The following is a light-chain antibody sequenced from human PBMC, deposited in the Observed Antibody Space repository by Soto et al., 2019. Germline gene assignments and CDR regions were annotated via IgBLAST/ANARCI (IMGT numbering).Light chain of an antibody. CDR3: SSYAGSSNV. Sequence: QSALTQPRSVSGSPGQSVTISCTGTSRDVGGYNYVSWYQQHPGKAPKLMIYEVNKRPSGVPDRFSGSKSGNTASLTVSGLQAEDEADYYCSSYAGSSNVFGTGTKLTVL. CDR2: EVN. CDR1: SRDVGGYNY. J-gene: IGLJ1*01. V-gene: IGLV2-8*01.